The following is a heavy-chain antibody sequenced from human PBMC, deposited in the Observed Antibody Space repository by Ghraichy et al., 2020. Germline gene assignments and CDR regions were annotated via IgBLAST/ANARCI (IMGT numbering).Heavy chain of an antibody. Sequence: GGSLRLSCTASGFTFGDYAMSWFRQAPGKGLEWVGFIRSKAYGGTTEYAASVKGRFTISRDDSKSIAYLQMNSLKTEDTAVYYCTRARSTMIVVVQFYFDYWGQGTLVTVSS. CDR3: TRARSTMIVVVQFYFDY. CDR1: GFTFGDYA. CDR2: IRSKAYGGTT. V-gene: IGHV3-49*03. D-gene: IGHD3-22*01. J-gene: IGHJ4*02.